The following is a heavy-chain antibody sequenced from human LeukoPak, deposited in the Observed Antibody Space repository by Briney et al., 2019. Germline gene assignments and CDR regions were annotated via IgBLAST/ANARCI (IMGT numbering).Heavy chain of an antibody. J-gene: IGHJ6*02. D-gene: IGHD2-2*01. CDR2: MNPNSGNT. Sequence: ASVKVSCKASGYTFTSYDINWVRQATAQGLEWMGWMNPNSGNTGYAQKFQGRVTMTRNTSISTAYMELSSLRSDDTAVYYCARERRSSTSPDYYYYGMDVWGQGTTVTVSS. CDR3: ARERRSSTSPDYYYYGMDV. V-gene: IGHV1-8*01. CDR1: GYTFTSYD.